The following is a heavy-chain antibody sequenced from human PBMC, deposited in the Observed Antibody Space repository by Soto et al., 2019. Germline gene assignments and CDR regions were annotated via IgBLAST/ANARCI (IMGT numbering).Heavy chain of an antibody. CDR3: ARGVRGVTPFDY. J-gene: IGHJ4*02. CDR1: GGSIISGGYY. D-gene: IGHD3-10*01. CDR2: IYYSGST. V-gene: IGHV4-31*03. Sequence: SETLSLTCTVSGGSIISGGYYFSCIRQHPGKGLELIGYIYYSGSTYYNPSLKSRVTISVDTSKNQFSLKLSSVTAADTAVYYCARGVRGVTPFDYWGQGTLVTVSS.